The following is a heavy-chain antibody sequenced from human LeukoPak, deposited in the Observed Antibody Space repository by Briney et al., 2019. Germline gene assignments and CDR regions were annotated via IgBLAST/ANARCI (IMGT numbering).Heavy chain of an antibody. CDR1: GFTLSSYG. CDR3: ARGYYYGMDV. V-gene: IGHV3-33*01. CDR2: IRHDGSNK. Sequence: PGGSLRLFCSASGFTLSSYGMHWVGQAPGKGLDWVAGIRHDGSNKYYADSVKGRFTMSRDQSKNTLYLEMNSLRAEDTAVYYCARGYYYGMDVWGQGTTVTVSS. J-gene: IGHJ6*02.